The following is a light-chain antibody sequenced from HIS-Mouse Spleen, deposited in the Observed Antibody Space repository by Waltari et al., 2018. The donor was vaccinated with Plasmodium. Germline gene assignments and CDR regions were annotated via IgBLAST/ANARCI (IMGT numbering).Light chain of an antibody. CDR1: QGISSY. V-gene: IGKV1-8*01. Sequence: AIRMTQSPSSFSASTGDRVTITCRASQGISSYLAWYQQKPGKAPKLLIYAASTLQSGVPSSFSGSGSGTDFTLTISCLQSEDFATYYCQQYYSYLLTFGGGTKVEIK. J-gene: IGKJ4*01. CDR3: QQYYSYLLT. CDR2: AAS.